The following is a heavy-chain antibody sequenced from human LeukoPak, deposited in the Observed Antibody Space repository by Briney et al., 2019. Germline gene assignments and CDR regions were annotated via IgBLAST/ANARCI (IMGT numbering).Heavy chain of an antibody. D-gene: IGHD6-13*01. CDR3: ARDSRGYSSSWYVDY. V-gene: IGHV1-18*01. CDR1: GYTFSSFG. J-gene: IGHJ4*02. Sequence: ASVKVSCKTSGYTFSSFGVTWVRQAPGQGLKWMGWISAYNGNTNYAQKLQGRVTMTTDTSTSTAYMELRSLRSDDTAVYYCARDSRGYSSSWYVDYWGQGTLATVSS. CDR2: ISAYNGNT.